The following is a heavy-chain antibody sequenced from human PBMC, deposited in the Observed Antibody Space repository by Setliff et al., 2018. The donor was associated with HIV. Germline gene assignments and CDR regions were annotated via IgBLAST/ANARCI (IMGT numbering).Heavy chain of an antibody. CDR3: ARVRHYYDPGVFYGMDV. D-gene: IGHD3-22*01. Sequence: PGGSLSLSCAPSGFNVSNNYMRWVRQAPGKGLEWVSILYISGKRSYVDSVKGRFTISRDNYNTRHLQMNSLRAEDTAVYYCARVRHYYDPGVFYGMDVWGQGTTVTVSS. CDR1: GFNVSNNY. J-gene: IGHJ6*02. V-gene: IGHV3-53*01. CDR2: LYISGKR.